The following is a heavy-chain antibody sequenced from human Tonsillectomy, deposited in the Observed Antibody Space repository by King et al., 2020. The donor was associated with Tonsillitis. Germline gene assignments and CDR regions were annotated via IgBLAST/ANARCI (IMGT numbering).Heavy chain of an antibody. Sequence: QLQESGPGVVKPSETLSLTCTVSGGSIISGDHFWGWIRQPPGKGLGGIGYMYYSGTTFHNPSLKSRISISGGTSENRFSLKLCSVTAADTAVYFCARYVSGSFDYWGQGALVTVSS. J-gene: IGHJ4*02. V-gene: IGHV4-39*01. CDR3: ARYVSGSFDY. CDR2: MYYSGTT. CDR1: GGSIISGDHF. D-gene: IGHD1-26*01.